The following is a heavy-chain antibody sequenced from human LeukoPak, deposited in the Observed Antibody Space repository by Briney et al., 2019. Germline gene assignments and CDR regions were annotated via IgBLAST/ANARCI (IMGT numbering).Heavy chain of an antibody. J-gene: IGHJ4*02. CDR2: INWNGGSR. D-gene: IGHD6-13*01. Sequence: GGSLRLSCAASGFKFDDYGMSWVRQVPGKGLEWVSGINWNGGSRGYADSVKGRFTISRDNSKNTLYLQMNSLRAEDTAVYYCARESGIAAAGSHFDYWGQGTLVTVSS. V-gene: IGHV3-20*04. CDR1: GFKFDDYG. CDR3: ARESGIAAAGSHFDY.